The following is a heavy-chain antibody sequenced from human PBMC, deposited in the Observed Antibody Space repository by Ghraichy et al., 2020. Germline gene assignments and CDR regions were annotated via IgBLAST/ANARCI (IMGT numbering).Heavy chain of an antibody. J-gene: IGHJ6*02. CDR3: ARDPSLEWLFSYYYYYGMDV. D-gene: IGHD3-3*01. CDR1: GYTFTSYG. Sequence: ASVKVSCKASGYTFTSYGISWVRQAPGQGLEWMGWISAYNGNTNYAQKLQGRVTMTTDTSTSTAYMELRSLRSDDTAVYYCARDPSLEWLFSYYYYYGMDVWGQGTTVTVSS. CDR2: ISAYNGNT. V-gene: IGHV1-18*04.